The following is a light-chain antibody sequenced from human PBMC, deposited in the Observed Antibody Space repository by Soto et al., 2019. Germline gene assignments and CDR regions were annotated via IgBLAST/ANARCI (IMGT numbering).Light chain of an antibody. CDR2: KDS. Sequence: SYELTQPSSVSVSPGQTARITCSGDVLAKKYARWFQQKPGQAPVLVIYKDSERPSGIPERFSGSSSGTTVTLTISGAQVEDEADYYCYSAADNKPVFSGGTKLTVL. CDR1: VLAKKY. CDR3: YSAADNKPV. V-gene: IGLV3-27*01. J-gene: IGLJ2*01.